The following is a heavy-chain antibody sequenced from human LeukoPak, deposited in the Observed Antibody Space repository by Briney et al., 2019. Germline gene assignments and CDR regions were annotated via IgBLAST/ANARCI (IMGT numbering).Heavy chain of an antibody. D-gene: IGHD6-6*01. CDR3: ARVSRSSSGPYYYYYLDV. J-gene: IGHJ6*03. CDR1: GGSFSGYY. Sequence: SETLSLTCAVYGGSFSGYYWSWIRQPPGKGVEWIGEINHSGTTNYNPPLKSRVTISVDTSKNQFSLKLSSVTAAATAVYYCARVSRSSSGPYYYYYLDVWGKGTTVTVSS. CDR2: INHSGTT. V-gene: IGHV4-34*01.